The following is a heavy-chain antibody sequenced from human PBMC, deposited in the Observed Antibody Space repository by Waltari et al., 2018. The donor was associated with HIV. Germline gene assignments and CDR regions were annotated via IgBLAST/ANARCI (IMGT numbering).Heavy chain of an antibody. CDR2: CAPEEGAT. CDR1: GYTLTELS. Sequence: QVQLVQSGAEVKKPGASVKVSCKVSGYTLTELSMHWVRQAPGKGLEWMGGCAPEEGATIYAQKFQGRVTMTEDTSTDPAYMELSSLRSEDTAVYYCASDIVAGGYYYGMDVWGQGTTVTVSS. D-gene: IGHD5-12*01. V-gene: IGHV1-24*01. CDR3: ASDIVAGGYYYGMDV. J-gene: IGHJ6*02.